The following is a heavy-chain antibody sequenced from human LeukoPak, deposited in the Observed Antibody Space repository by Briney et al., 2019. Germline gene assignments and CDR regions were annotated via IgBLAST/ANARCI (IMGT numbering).Heavy chain of an antibody. V-gene: IGHV3-48*02. CDR2: ISSGSGAV. CDR1: GFAFSSYS. D-gene: IGHD3/OR15-3a*01. CDR3: ARDKDWAFDY. Sequence: GGSLGLSCAASGFAFSSYSMNWVRQAPGKGLEWVSYISSGSGAVHYADSVKGRFTISRDSAKNSLYLQMNSLRDEDTAVYYCARDKDWAFDYWGQGTLVTVSS. J-gene: IGHJ4*02.